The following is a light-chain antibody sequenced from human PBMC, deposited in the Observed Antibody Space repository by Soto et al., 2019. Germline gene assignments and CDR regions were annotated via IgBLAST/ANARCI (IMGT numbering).Light chain of an antibody. J-gene: IGLJ1*01. V-gene: IGLV1-40*01. CDR1: SSNIGAGYD. Sequence: QSVLTHPPSVSGAPGQRVTISCTGSSSNIGAGYDVHWYQQRPGTAPKLLILGNINRPSAVPDRFSGSKSGTSASLAITGLQAEDEGDYYCQSYDSTLSARYVYGTGTKVTVL. CDR2: GNI. CDR3: QSYDSTLSARYV.